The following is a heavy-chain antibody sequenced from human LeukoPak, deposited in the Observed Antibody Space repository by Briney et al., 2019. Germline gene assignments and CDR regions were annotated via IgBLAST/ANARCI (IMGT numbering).Heavy chain of an antibody. CDR1: GFTFSSYG. J-gene: IGHJ6*04. D-gene: IGHD3-9*01. V-gene: IGHV3-33*01. CDR2: IWYDGSNK. Sequence: GGSLRLSCAASGFTFSSYGMHWVRQAPGKGLEWVAVIWYDGSNKYYADSVKGRFTISRDNSKNTLYLQMNSLRAEGTAVYYCAREQNFDWELYGMDVWGKGTTVTVSS. CDR3: AREQNFDWELYGMDV.